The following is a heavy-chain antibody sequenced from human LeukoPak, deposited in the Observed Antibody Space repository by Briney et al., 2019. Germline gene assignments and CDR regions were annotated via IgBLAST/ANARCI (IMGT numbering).Heavy chain of an antibody. J-gene: IGHJ6*03. CDR1: GYTFTSPG. CDR2: ISAYNGNT. Sequence: ASVKVSCKASGYTFTSPGIRRLRQAPRHPLHCIAWISAYNGNTNYAQKLQGRVTMTTDTSTSTAYMELRSLRSDDTAVYYCASTYGDYGYYMDVWGKGTTVTVSS. D-gene: IGHD4-17*01. V-gene: IGHV1-18*04. CDR3: ASTYGDYGYYMDV.